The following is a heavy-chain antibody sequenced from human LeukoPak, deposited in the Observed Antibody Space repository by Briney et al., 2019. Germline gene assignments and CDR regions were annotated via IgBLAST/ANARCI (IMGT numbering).Heavy chain of an antibody. CDR1: GGSFSGYY. CDR2: INHSGST. J-gene: IGHJ5*02. Sequence: PSETLSLTCAVYGGSFSGYYWSWIRQPPGRGLEWIGEINHSGSTNYNPSLKSRVTISVDTSKNQFSLKLTSVTAADTAVYYCARARYYGSGSYYKWFDPWGQGTLVTVSS. D-gene: IGHD3-10*01. V-gene: IGHV4-34*01. CDR3: ARARYYGSGSYYKWFDP.